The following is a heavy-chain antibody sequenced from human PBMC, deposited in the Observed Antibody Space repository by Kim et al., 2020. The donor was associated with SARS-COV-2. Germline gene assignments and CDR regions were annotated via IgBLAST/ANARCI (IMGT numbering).Heavy chain of an antibody. V-gene: IGHV3-9*01. J-gene: IGHJ4*02. CDR3: TKDKLPGGADD. Sequence: GGSLRLSCAASGFTFETYAVHWVRQAPGKGLEWVAGLSLDSDKIGYADSVKGRFSISRDNAKNSVYLQMNSLRAEDTALYYCTKDKLPGGADDWGRGTLVTVSS. D-gene: IGHD2-15*01. CDR1: GFTFETYA. CDR2: LSLDSDKI.